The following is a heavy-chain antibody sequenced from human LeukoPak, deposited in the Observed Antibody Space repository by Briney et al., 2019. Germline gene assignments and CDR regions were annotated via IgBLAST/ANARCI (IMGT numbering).Heavy chain of an antibody. J-gene: IGHJ4*02. CDR2: IYNSGNT. CDR3: ARVGCSGGSCYPTPDYFDY. CDR1: GAYISSYY. Sequence: SETLSLTCTVSGAYISSYYWNWIRQPPGKGLEWIGYIYNSGNTNYNPSLKSRVTISVDTSKNQFSLKLSSVTAADTAVYYCARVGCSGGSCYPTPDYFDYWGQGTLVTVSS. D-gene: IGHD2-15*01. V-gene: IGHV4-59*01.